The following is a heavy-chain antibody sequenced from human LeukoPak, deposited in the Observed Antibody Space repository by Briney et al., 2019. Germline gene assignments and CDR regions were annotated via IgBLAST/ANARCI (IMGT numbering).Heavy chain of an antibody. Sequence: GGSLRLSCAASGFTFSSYWMRWVRQAPGKGLVWVSRINSDGSSTSYADSVKGRFTISRDNAKNTLYLQMNSLRAEDTAVYYCARAGYCSGGSCKRAPYYFDYWGQGTLVTVSS. CDR3: ARAGYCSGGSCKRAPYYFDY. D-gene: IGHD2-15*01. V-gene: IGHV3-74*01. CDR2: INSDGSST. CDR1: GFTFSSYW. J-gene: IGHJ4*02.